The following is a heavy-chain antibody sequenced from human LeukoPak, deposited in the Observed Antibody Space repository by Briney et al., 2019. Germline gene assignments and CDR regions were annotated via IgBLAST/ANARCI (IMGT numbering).Heavy chain of an antibody. D-gene: IGHD6-6*01. CDR3: AKGSAAARPYFFDF. J-gene: IGHJ4*02. CDR2: IIDSGGDT. CDR1: GFTFSSYA. V-gene: IGHV3-23*01. Sequence: PGGSLRLSCAASGFTFSSYAMHWVRQAPGKGLEWISAIIDSGGDTYYADSVKGRFAISRDNSKNTLDLQMNSLRAEDTAVYYCAKGSAAARPYFFDFWGQGTLVTVSS.